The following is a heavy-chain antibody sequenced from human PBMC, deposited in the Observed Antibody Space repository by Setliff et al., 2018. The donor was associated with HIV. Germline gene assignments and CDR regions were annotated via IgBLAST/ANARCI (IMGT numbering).Heavy chain of an antibody. Sequence: SETLSLTCAVSGYSISSGYYWGWIRQPPGKGLEWIGSIYHSGRTYYNPSLKSRGTITVDTSKNQFSLKQSSVTAAATAVYYWAREAYGSGSYPSFGLDYWGQGTMVTVSS. CDR1: GYSISSGYY. V-gene: IGHV4-38-2*01. CDR2: IYHSGRT. D-gene: IGHD3-10*01. J-gene: IGHJ4*02. CDR3: AREAYGSGSYPSFGLDY.